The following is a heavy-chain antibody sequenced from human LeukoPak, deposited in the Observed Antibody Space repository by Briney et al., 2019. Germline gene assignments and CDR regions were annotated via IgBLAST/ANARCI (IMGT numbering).Heavy chain of an antibody. D-gene: IGHD6-19*01. J-gene: IGHJ5*02. V-gene: IGHV3-23*01. Sequence: PGGSLRLSCAASGFTFSSYAMSWVRQAPGKGLEWVSAISGSGGSTYYADSVKGRFTISRDNSKNTLYLQMNSLRAEDTAVYYCAKAEIGSGWTFPSLYNWFDPWGQGTLVTVSS. CDR1: GFTFSSYA. CDR3: AKAEIGSGWTFPSLYNWFDP. CDR2: ISGSGGST.